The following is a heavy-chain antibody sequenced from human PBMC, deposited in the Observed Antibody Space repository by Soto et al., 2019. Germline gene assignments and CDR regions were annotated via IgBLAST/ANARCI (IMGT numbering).Heavy chain of an antibody. V-gene: IGHV4-59*01. CDR3: AQYYYGSGSYFDH. Sequence: LSLTCTVSGASISSNYWSWIRQTPGKGLEWIGYIYHSGTNYNPSLKSRVFISMDTSKNQFSLKLSSVTTADTAVYFCAQYYYGSGSYFDHWGQGTLVTVSS. CDR1: GASISSNY. D-gene: IGHD3-10*01. J-gene: IGHJ4*02. CDR2: IYHSGT.